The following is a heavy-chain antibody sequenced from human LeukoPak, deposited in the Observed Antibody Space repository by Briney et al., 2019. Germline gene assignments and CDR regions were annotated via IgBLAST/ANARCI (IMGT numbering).Heavy chain of an antibody. Sequence: GGSLRLSCAASGFTFSSYGMHWVRQAPGKGLEWVAVISYDGSNKYYADSVKGRFTISRDNSKNTLYLQMNSLRAEDTAVYYCAKDKGGGYSYGCDYWGQGTLVSVSS. CDR2: ISYDGSNK. D-gene: IGHD5-18*01. CDR1: GFTFSSYG. CDR3: AKDKGGGYSYGCDY. V-gene: IGHV3-30*18. J-gene: IGHJ4*02.